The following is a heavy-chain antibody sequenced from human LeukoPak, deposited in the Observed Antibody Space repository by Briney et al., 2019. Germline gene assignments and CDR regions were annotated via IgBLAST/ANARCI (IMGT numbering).Heavy chain of an antibody. V-gene: IGHV1-18*01. CDR3: ARDMLYYDSSGFSDY. CDR2: ISAYNGNT. Sequence: ASVKVSCKTSGYTFTSYGISWVRQAPGQGLEWMGWISAYNGNTNYAQKLQGRVTMTTDTSTSTAYMELRSLRSDDTAVYYCARDMLYYDSSGFSDYWGQGTLATVSS. D-gene: IGHD3-22*01. CDR1: GYTFTSYG. J-gene: IGHJ4*02.